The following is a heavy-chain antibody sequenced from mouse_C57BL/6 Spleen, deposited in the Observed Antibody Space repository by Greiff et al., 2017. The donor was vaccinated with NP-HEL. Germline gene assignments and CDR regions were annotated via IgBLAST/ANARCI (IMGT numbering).Heavy chain of an antibody. CDR2: IRNKANGYTT. D-gene: IGHD1-1*01. CDR3: ASLYYYGSSYWYFDV. Sequence: VQLKESGGGLVQPGGSLSLSCAASGFTFTDYYMSWVRQPPGKALEWLGFIRNKANGYTTEYSASVKGRFTISRDNSQSILYLQMNALRAEDSATYYCASLYYYGSSYWYFDVWGTGTTVTVSS. CDR1: GFTFTDYY. J-gene: IGHJ1*03. V-gene: IGHV7-3*01.